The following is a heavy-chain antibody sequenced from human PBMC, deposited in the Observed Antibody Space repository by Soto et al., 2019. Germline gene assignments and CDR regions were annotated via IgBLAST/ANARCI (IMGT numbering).Heavy chain of an antibody. D-gene: IGHD3-22*01. V-gene: IGHV3-48*02. Sequence: GGSLRLSCAASGFTFSRYSMNWVRQAPGKGLEWVSYISSSSSTIYYADSVKGRFTISRDNAKNSLYLQMNSLRDEDTAVYYCARDYYDSSGYGFFGYWGQGTLVTVSS. CDR1: GFTFSRYS. J-gene: IGHJ4*02. CDR2: ISSSSSTI. CDR3: ARDYYDSSGYGFFGY.